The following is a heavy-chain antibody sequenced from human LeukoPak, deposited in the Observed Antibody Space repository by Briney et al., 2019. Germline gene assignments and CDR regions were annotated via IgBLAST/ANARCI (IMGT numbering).Heavy chain of an antibody. CDR3: ARHYDSSGYSDY. J-gene: IGHJ4*02. CDR1: GYSFTSYW. CDR2: IYPGDSDT. D-gene: IGHD3-22*01. V-gene: IGHV5-51*01. Sequence: GESLEISCECSGYSFTSYWIGWVRQLPGKGLEWMGIIYPGDSDTRYSPSFQGQVTISADKSISTAYLRWSSLKASDTAMYYCARHYDSSGYSDYWGQGTLVTVSS.